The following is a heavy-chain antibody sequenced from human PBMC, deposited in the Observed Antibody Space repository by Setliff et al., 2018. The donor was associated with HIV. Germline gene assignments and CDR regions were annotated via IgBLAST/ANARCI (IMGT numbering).Heavy chain of an antibody. V-gene: IGHV4-34*01. J-gene: IGHJ6*02. D-gene: IGHD2-2*01. CDR3: ARGSSCSSSSCYLYYYYYYGVDV. Sequence: PSETLSLTCAVSGVSINSGTYYTYYWTWIRQPPGRGLEWIGEITDGGDTAYNSSLQSRLTISLDTSKKQFALKLHSMTAADTAVYYCARGSSCSSSSCYLYYYYYYGVDVWGPGTAVTVS. CDR1: GVSINSGTYYTYY. CDR2: ITDGGDT.